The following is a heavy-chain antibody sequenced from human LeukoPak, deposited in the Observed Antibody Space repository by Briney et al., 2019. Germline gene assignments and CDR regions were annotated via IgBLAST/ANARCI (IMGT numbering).Heavy chain of an antibody. J-gene: IGHJ3*02. CDR2: IXHGGSI. CDR3: ARILGYCSSNSCHDAFDI. CDR1: YSXTXXYX. D-gene: IGHD2-2*01. Sequence: YSXTXXYXXXWIXQPXGKXXXXXGSIXHGGSIYYNPSLKRRVTMSVDTSKNQFSLKLNSVTAADTAVYYCARILGYCSSNSCHDAFDIWGQGTMVTVSS. V-gene: IGHV4-38-2*01.